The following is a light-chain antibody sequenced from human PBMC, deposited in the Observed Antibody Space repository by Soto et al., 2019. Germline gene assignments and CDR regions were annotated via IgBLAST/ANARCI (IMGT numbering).Light chain of an antibody. J-gene: IGKJ1*01. V-gene: IGKV3-20*01. CDR2: GAS. CDR1: QSVSNNY. CDR3: QQYGSSGT. Sequence: EIVLTQSPCTLSLSPGERATLSCRASQSVSNNYLAWYQQKPGQAPRLLIYGASNRATGIPDRFSGSGSGTDFTLTISRLEPEDFAVYYCQQYGSSGTFGQGIKVDIK.